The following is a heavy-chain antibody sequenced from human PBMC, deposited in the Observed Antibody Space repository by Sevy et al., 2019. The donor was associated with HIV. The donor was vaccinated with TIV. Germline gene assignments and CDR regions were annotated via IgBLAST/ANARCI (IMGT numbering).Heavy chain of an antibody. CDR3: ANSRGRYEGSSWLYYYYLMDV. CDR1: GFTFSRYG. V-gene: IGHV3-30*18. J-gene: IGHJ6*02. Sequence: GGSLRLSCAAAGFTFSRYGMHWARQAPGKGLEWVAVISNDGSDKEYADSVKGRFTDSRDNSKDTVYLQMNSLRPEDTGVYYCANSRGRYEGSSWLYYYYLMDVWGQGTTVTVSS. CDR2: ISNDGSDK. D-gene: IGHD6-13*01.